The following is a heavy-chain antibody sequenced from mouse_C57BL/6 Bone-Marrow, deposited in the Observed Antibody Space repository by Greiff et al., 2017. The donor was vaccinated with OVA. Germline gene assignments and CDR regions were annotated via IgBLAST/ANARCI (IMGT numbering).Heavy chain of an antibody. CDR3: ARSLLLRNYAMDY. CDR2: INPNNGGT. Sequence: VQLQQSGPELVKPGASVKIPCKASGYTFTDYNMDWVKQSHGKSLEWIGDINPNNGGTIYNQKFKGKATLTVDKSSSTAYMELRSLTSEDTAVYYCARSLLLRNYAMDYWGQGTSVTVSS. J-gene: IGHJ4*01. CDR1: GYTFTDYN. D-gene: IGHD1-1*01. V-gene: IGHV1-18*01.